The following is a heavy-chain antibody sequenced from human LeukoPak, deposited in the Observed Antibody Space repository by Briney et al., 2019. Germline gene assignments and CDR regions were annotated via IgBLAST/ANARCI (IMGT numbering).Heavy chain of an antibody. CDR1: GGSFSGYY. CDR2: INHSGST. CDR3: ARVFRFGELVY. J-gene: IGHJ4*02. V-gene: IGHV4-34*01. D-gene: IGHD3-10*01. Sequence: SETLSLTCAVYGGSFSGYYWSWIRQPPGKGLEWIGEINHSGSTNYNPSLKSRVTISVDTSKSQFSLKLSSVTAADTAVYYCARVFRFGELVYWGQGTLVTVSS.